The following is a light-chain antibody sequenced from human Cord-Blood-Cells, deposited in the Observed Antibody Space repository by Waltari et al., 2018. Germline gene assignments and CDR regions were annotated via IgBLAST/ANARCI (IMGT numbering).Light chain of an antibody. CDR3: SSYTGSSTLV. V-gene: IGLV2-14*04. Sequence: PGQSITISCTGISSDVGGSTYVFWYQQHPGKAPKLMIDAASNRPSGVSNRFSGSKSATTASLTISGLQAEDEADDYCSSYTGSSTLVFVAATKVTGL. J-gene: IGLJ1*01. CDR2: AAS. CDR1: SSDVGGSTY.